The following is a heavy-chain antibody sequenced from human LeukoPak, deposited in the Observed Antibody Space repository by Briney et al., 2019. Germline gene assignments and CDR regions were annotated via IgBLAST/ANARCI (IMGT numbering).Heavy chain of an antibody. CDR1: GGSFSDYW. Sequence: SETLSLTCAVYGGSFSDYWWTWIRQSPGKGLEWIGEVNHSGRTNYNPSLKSRVSISVDTSKNRFSLKLSSVTAADTAVYYCAKSNGYGLVDIWGQGTMVTVSS. CDR3: AKSNGYGLVDI. D-gene: IGHD3-10*01. J-gene: IGHJ3*02. CDR2: VNHSGRT. V-gene: IGHV4-34*01.